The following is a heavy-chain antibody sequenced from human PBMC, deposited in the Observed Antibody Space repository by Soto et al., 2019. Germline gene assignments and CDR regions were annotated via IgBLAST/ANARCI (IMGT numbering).Heavy chain of an antibody. D-gene: IGHD6-13*01. V-gene: IGHV3-48*03. Sequence: GGSLRLSCVGSGFTLSNYEMNWVRQVPGKGLQWVSYISSSGRTKYYADSVKDRFTISRDNSKNTLYLQMNSLRPEDTAVYYCAKSKSSSWYGMDVWGQGTTVTVSS. CDR1: GFTLSNYE. CDR3: AKSKSSSWYGMDV. CDR2: ISSSGRTK. J-gene: IGHJ6*02.